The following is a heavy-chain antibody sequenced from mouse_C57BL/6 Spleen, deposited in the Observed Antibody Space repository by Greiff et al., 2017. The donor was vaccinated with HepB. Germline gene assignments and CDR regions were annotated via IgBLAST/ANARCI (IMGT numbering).Heavy chain of an antibody. Sequence: EVQLQQSGPELVKPGASVKISCKASGYTFTDYYMNWVKQSHGKSLEWIGDINPNNGGTSYNQKFKGKATLTVDKSSSTAYMELRSLTSEDSAVYYCARRFITTVVPYWYFDVWGTGTTVTVSS. J-gene: IGHJ1*03. CDR2: INPNNGGT. V-gene: IGHV1-26*01. CDR3: ARRFITTVVPYWYFDV. CDR1: GYTFTDYY. D-gene: IGHD1-1*01.